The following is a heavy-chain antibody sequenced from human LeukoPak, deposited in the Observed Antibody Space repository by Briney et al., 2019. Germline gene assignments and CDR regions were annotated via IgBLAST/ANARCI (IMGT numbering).Heavy chain of an antibody. CDR2: VDPEDGET. J-gene: IGHJ4*02. Sequence: ASVKVSCKVSGYTFTDYYMHWVQQAPGKGLEWMGLVDPEDGETIYAEKSQGRVTITADTSTDTAYMELSSLRSEDTAVYYCATQKVVPAPDVVYWGQGTLVTVSS. CDR1: GYTFTDYY. V-gene: IGHV1-69-2*01. D-gene: IGHD2-2*01. CDR3: ATQKVVPAPDVVY.